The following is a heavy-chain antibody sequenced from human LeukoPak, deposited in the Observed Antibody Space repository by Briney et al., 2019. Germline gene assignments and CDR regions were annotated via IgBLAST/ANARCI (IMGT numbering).Heavy chain of an antibody. CDR1: GYSFTSYW. CDR3: ARHPTVAGTWFDP. J-gene: IGHJ5*02. Sequence: GESLKISCKGSGYSFTSYWIGWVRPLPGKGLEWMGIIYPGDSDTRYSPSFQGQVTISADKSISTAYLQWSSLKASDTAMYYCARHPTVAGTWFDPWGQGTLVTVSS. V-gene: IGHV5-51*01. CDR2: IYPGDSDT. D-gene: IGHD4-11*01.